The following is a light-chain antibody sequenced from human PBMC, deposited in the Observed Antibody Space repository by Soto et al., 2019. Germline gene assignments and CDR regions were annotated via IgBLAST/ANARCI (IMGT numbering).Light chain of an antibody. CDR1: SSNIGSNV. CDR3: ATWDGSLNAIL. V-gene: IGLV1-44*01. Sequence: QAVVSQPPSGSGTPGQRVTISCSGRSSNIGSNVVNWYQQFPGTAPKLLIYSDYQRPSGVPDRFSGSRSGTSASLAISGLQSEDEADYYCATWDGSLNAILFGGGTKLTVL. J-gene: IGLJ2*01. CDR2: SDY.